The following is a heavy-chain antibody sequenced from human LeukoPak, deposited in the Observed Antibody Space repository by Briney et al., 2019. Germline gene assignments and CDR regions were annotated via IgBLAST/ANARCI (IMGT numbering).Heavy chain of an antibody. CDR3: AREYQVTARFDP. J-gene: IGHJ5*02. CDR1: GFTFSSYW. Sequence: GGSLRLSCAASGFTFSSYWMHWLRQAPGKGLAWVSRINSDGSSITHADSVKGRFTISRDNAKSTLYLQINSLRAEDTAVYYCAREYQVTARFDPWGQGILVTVSS. CDR2: INSDGSSI. V-gene: IGHV3-74*01. D-gene: IGHD2-21*02.